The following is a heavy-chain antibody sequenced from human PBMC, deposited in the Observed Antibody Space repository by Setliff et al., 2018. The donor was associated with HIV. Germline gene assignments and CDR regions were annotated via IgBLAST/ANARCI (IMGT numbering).Heavy chain of an antibody. CDR1: GGSISSGGYY. Sequence: SETLSLTCTVSGGSISSGGYYWSWIRQPAGKGLEWIGRISASGTTNYNPSLKGRVTISVDTSKNQFSLKLGSVTAADTAVYYCARSPLYSGYERYYFDYWGQGTLVTVSS. V-gene: IGHV4-61*02. D-gene: IGHD5-12*01. J-gene: IGHJ4*02. CDR3: ARSPLYSGYERYYFDY. CDR2: ISASGTT.